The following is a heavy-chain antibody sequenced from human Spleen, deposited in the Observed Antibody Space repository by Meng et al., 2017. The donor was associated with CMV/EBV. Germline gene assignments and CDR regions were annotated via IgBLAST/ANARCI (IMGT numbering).Heavy chain of an antibody. CDR2: IYDSGGT. CDR3: AREDYSSSSFDY. Sequence: SETLSLTCSVSGTSFLSNTFYWTWIRQPPGKGLEWIGYIYDSGGTNYNPSLKSRVTLSVDTSKNQFSLNLTSVTAADTAVYYCAREDYSSSSFDYWGQGTLVTVSS. V-gene: IGHV4-61*01. CDR1: GTSFLSNTFY. J-gene: IGHJ4*02. D-gene: IGHD6-6*01.